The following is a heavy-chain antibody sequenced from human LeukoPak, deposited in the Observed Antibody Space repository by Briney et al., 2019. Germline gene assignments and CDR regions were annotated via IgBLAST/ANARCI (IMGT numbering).Heavy chain of an antibody. CDR3: ARVLPRGYYYYYGMDV. Sequence: GGSLRLSCAATGFTFSSYSMNWVRQAPGKGLEWVSYISSSSSTIYYADSVKGRFTISRDNAKNSLYLQMNSLRAEDTAVYYCARVLPRGYYYYYGMDVWGQGTTVTVSS. CDR1: GFTFSSYS. CDR2: ISSSSSTI. V-gene: IGHV3-48*04. D-gene: IGHD3-10*01. J-gene: IGHJ6*02.